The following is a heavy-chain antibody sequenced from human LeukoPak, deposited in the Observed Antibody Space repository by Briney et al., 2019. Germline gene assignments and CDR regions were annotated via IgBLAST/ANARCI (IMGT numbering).Heavy chain of an antibody. D-gene: IGHD6-25*01. CDR3: ARGAAAIRYWFDP. J-gene: IGHJ5*02. CDR1: GGSISSYY. V-gene: IGHV4-59*08. CDR2: IYYSGST. Sequence: SETLSLTCTVSGGSISSYYWSWIRQPPGKGLEWIGYIYYSGSTNYSPSLKSRVTISVDTSKNQFSLKLSSVTAADTAVYYCARGAAAIRYWFDPWGQGILVTVSS.